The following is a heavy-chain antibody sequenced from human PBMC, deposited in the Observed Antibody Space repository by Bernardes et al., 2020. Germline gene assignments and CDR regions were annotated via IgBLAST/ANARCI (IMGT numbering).Heavy chain of an antibody. Sequence: SETLSLTCTVSGGSVSSGSYYWSWIRQPKGKGLEWIGYTYYSGSTNYNPSLKSRVTISVDTSKTQFSLKLSSVPAADTAVYYCARESSSSAKPGFDYWGQGTLVTVSS. CDR3: ARESSSSAKPGFDY. J-gene: IGHJ4*02. CDR1: GGSVSSGSYY. V-gene: IGHV4-61*01. CDR2: TYYSGST. D-gene: IGHD6-13*01.